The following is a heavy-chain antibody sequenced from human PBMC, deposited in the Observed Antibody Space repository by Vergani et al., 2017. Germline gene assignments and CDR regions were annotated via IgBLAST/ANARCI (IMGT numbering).Heavy chain of an antibody. CDR1: GASINNDFYY. V-gene: IGHV4-61*02. J-gene: IGHJ2*01. CDR2: IYVSGIT. Sequence: QVQLQESGPGLVKPSQTLSLTCTVSGASINNDFYYWHWIRQPAGKGLEWIGRIYVSGITDYNSSLQSRVSMSVDTSKNQFSPTLTSVTAADTAVYYCAIGKYYSYSPSHFRGRYFDVWVRATLVTVPS. D-gene: IGHD3-16*01. CDR3: AIGKYYSYSPSHFRGRYFDV.